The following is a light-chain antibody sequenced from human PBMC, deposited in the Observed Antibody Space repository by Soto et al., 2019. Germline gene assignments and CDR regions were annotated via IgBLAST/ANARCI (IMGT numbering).Light chain of an antibody. Sequence: EIVMPQSPGTLSLSPGERATLSCRASQNVNSNFLAWYQQKPGQAPRLLISGASNRATGIPDRFSGSGSGTDFTLTISRLEPEEFAVYYCQQYGNSPQTFGQGTKVDIK. CDR3: QQYGNSPQT. J-gene: IGKJ1*01. CDR2: GAS. V-gene: IGKV3-20*01. CDR1: QNVNSNF.